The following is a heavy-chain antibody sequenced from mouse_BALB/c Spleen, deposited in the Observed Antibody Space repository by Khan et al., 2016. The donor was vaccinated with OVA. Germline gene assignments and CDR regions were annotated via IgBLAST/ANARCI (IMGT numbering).Heavy chain of an antibody. J-gene: IGHJ4*01. D-gene: IGHD2-2*01. CDR3: ARSLVDYYAMDY. CDR2: ISSGGHYT. CDR1: GFTFSSFA. V-gene: IGHV5-9-3*01. Sequence: EVELVESGGGVVKPGGSLKLSCSASGFTFSSFAMSWVRQTPEKRLEWVATISSGGHYTFYPDSVKGRFTISRDSARNTLHLQMSRLRSEDTAMYYCARSLVDYYAMDYWGQGTSVTVSS.